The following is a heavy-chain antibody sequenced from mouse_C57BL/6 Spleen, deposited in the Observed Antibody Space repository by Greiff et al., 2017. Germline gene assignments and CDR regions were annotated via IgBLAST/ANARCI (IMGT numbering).Heavy chain of an antibody. CDR1: GYTFTSYW. Sequence: VQLQQPGAELVKPGASVKMSCKASGYTFTSYWITWVKQRPGQGLEWIGDIYPGSGSTNYNEKFKSKATLTVDTSSSTAYMQLSSLTSEDSAVYYCARGDSSGRYAMDYWGQGTSVTVSS. V-gene: IGHV1-55*01. CDR3: ARGDSSGRYAMDY. D-gene: IGHD3-2*02. J-gene: IGHJ4*01. CDR2: IYPGSGST.